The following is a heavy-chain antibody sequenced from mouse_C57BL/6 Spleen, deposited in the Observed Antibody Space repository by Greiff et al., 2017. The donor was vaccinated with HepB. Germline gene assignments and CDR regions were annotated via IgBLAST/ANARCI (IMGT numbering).Heavy chain of an antibody. CDR1: GFSFNTYA. CDR3: VRQRVLDYAMDY. J-gene: IGHJ4*01. V-gene: IGHV10-1*01. CDR2: IRSKSNNYAT. Sequence: VQLKESGGGLVQPKGSLKLSCAASGFSFNTYAMNWVRQAPGKGLEWVARIRSKSNNYATYYADSVKDRFTIFRDDSESMLYLQMNNLKTEDTARYYGVRQRVLDYAMDYWGQGTSVTVSS.